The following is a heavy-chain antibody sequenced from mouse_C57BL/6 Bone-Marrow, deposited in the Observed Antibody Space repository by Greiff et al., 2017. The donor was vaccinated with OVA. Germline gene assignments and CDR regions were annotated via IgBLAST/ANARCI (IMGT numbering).Heavy chain of an antibody. J-gene: IGHJ2*01. CDR3: AKHYYGSSYVDY. CDR1: GFTFSDYG. V-gene: IGHV5-17*01. Sequence: VQLKESGGGLVKPGGSLKLSCAASGFTFSDYGMHWVRQAPEKGLEWVAYISSGSSTIYYADTVKGRFTISRDNAKNTLFLQMTSLRSEDTAMYYCAKHYYGSSYVDYWGQGTTLTVSS. D-gene: IGHD1-1*01. CDR2: ISSGSSTI.